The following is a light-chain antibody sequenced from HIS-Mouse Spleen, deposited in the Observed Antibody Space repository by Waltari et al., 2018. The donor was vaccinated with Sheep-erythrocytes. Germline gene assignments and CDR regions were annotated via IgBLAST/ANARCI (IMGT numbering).Light chain of an antibody. CDR1: RSDVGRYTL. V-gene: IGLV2-23*01. Sequence: QSALTQPASVSGSPGQSLTISCTGTRSDVGRYTLFSWSQQHPGKAPKLIIYEGSKRPSGVSNRFSGSKSGNTASLTISGLQAEDEADYYCCSYAGSSTPWVFGGGTKLTVL. CDR3: CSYAGSSTPWV. J-gene: IGLJ3*02. CDR2: EGS.